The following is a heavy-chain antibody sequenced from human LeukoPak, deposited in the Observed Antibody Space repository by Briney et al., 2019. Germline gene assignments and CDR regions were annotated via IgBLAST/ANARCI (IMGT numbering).Heavy chain of an antibody. D-gene: IGHD3-22*01. CDR1: GFSFSSYG. CDR2: ISGSGAST. CDR3: ARGVYYDSSGHYYYYYGMDV. J-gene: IGHJ6*02. V-gene: IGHV3-23*01. Sequence: GGSLRLSCAASGFSFSSYGMSWVRQAPGKGLEWISGISGSGASTYYADSVTGRFTISRDNSRNTLYLQMNSLRGDDTAVYFCARGVYYDSSGHYYYYYGMDVWGQGTTVTVSS.